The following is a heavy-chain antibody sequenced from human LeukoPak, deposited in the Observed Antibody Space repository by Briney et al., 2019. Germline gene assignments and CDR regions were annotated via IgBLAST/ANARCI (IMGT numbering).Heavy chain of an antibody. Sequence: GASVKVSCKXSGYTFTGNYMHWVRQAPGQGLEWMGRINPKSGGTNYAQNFQGRVTMTRDTSISTAYMELSRLRSDDTAVYYCARAYSGYDRWGQGTLVTVSS. J-gene: IGHJ4*02. CDR1: GYTFTGNY. V-gene: IGHV1-2*06. CDR3: ARAYSGYDR. D-gene: IGHD5-12*01. CDR2: INPKSGGT.